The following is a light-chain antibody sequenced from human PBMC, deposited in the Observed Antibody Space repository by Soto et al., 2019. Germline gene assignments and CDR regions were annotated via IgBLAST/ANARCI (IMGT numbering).Light chain of an antibody. V-gene: IGLV4-69*01. CDR2: LNSDGSH. J-gene: IGLJ3*02. CDR3: QTWGTGAGV. CDR1: SGHISYA. Sequence: QPVLTQSPSASASLGASVKLTCTLSSGHISYAIAWYQQQPEKGPRYLMNLNSDGSHSKVDGIPDRFSGSSSGAEHYLTISSLQSEDEADYYCQTWGTGAGVFGGGTKLTVL.